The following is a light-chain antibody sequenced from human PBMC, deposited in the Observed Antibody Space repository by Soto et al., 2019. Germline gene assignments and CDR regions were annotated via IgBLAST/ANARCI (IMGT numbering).Light chain of an antibody. CDR2: GAS. CDR1: QSVSGF. Sequence: DIVMTRSPESLAVSLGERATLSCSADQSVSGFLGWYPPKLGRAPRLLIYGASHRATGIPARFSGSGSGTEFTLTISSLQSEDFAVYYCQQYNNWPPWTFGQGTKVDIK. V-gene: IGKV3-15*01. CDR3: QQYNNWPPWT. J-gene: IGKJ1*01.